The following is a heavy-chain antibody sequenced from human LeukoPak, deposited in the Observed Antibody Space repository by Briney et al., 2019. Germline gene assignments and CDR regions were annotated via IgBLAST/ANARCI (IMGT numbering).Heavy chain of an antibody. V-gene: IGHV4-61*02. CDR3: ANSGGVECSSGTCYTTWYFDL. D-gene: IGHD2-2*02. Sequence: SETLSLTCTVSGGSISGGSYYWRWIRQPAGKGLEWIGRIYTSGSTNYNPSLKSRVTISVDTSKNQFSLKLSSVTAADTAVCYCANSGGVECSSGTCYTTWYFDLWGRGTLVTVSS. J-gene: IGHJ2*01. CDR1: GGSISGGSYY. CDR2: IYTSGST.